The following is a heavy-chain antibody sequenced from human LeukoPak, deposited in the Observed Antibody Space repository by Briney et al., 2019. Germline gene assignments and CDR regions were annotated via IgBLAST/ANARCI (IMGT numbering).Heavy chain of an antibody. CDR3: AKDHTYYDFWSGEP. D-gene: IGHD3-3*01. Sequence: GGSLRLSCAASGFTVSSNYMSWVRQAPGKGLECVSAISGSGGSTYYTDSVKGRFTISRDNSKNTLYLQMNSLRAEDTAVYYCAKDHTYYDFWSGEPWGQGTLVTVSS. V-gene: IGHV3-23*01. CDR2: ISGSGGST. J-gene: IGHJ5*02. CDR1: GFTVSSNY.